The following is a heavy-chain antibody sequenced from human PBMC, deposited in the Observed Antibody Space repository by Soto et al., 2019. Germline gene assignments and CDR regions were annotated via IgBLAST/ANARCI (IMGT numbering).Heavy chain of an antibody. CDR1: GFTFSSYA. D-gene: IGHD2-15*01. J-gene: IGHJ4*02. CDR2: ISYDGSNK. Sequence: QVQLVESGGGVVQPGRSLRLSCAASGFTFSSYAMHWVRQAPGKGLEWVAVISYDGSNKYYADSVKGRFTISRDNSKNTLYLKMNSLRAEDTAVYYCARSYCSGGSCYGYFDYWGQGTLVTVSS. CDR3: ARSYCSGGSCYGYFDY. V-gene: IGHV3-30-3*01.